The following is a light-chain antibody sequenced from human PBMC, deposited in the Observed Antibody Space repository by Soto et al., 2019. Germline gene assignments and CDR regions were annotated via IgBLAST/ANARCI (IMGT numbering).Light chain of an antibody. CDR3: QQYGNSPIT. J-gene: IGKJ5*01. CDR1: QRVSSSY. V-gene: IGKV3-20*01. CDR2: DAS. Sequence: EIVLTQSPGTLSLSPGERATLPCRASQRVSSSYLAWYQQKPGQTPRLLIYDASSRATGIPDRFSGSGSGTDFTLTIIRLEPEDFAVYYCQQYGNSPITFGQGTRLEIK.